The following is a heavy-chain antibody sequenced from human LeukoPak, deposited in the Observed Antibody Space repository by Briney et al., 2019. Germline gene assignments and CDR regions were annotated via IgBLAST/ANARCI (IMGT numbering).Heavy chain of an antibody. D-gene: IGHD1-26*01. CDR1: GGAISNTIYY. V-gene: IGHV4-39*07. J-gene: IGHJ4*02. Sequence: SETLSLTGTVSGGAISNTIYYWGWIRQPPGNGLEWIGSASYSGSTYYNPSLKSRVTISVDTSKNQFSLKLNSVTAADTAVYYCARWDSGSYFLDYWGQGTLVTVSS. CDR2: ASYSGST. CDR3: ARWDSGSYFLDY.